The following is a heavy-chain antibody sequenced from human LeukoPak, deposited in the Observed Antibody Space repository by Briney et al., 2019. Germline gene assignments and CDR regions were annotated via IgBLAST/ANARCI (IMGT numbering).Heavy chain of an antibody. CDR3: AKDFRRADYYDSSGYYRMIDY. CDR1: GFTFRNYG. D-gene: IGHD3-22*01. CDR2: ISYDESDK. J-gene: IGHJ4*02. Sequence: GGSLRLSCAVSGFTFRNYGMHWVRQAPGKGLEWVAVISYDESDKYYGDSVKGRFTISRDNSKNTLFLQMNSLRAEDTAVYFCAKDFRRADYYDSSGYYRMIDYWGQGTLVTVSS. V-gene: IGHV3-30*18.